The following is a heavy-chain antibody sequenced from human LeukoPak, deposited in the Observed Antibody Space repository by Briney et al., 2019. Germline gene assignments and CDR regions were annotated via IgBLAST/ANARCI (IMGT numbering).Heavy chain of an antibody. CDR2: IKQDGSEK. D-gene: IGHD6-19*01. Sequence: PGGSLRLSCAASGFTFSSYWMSWVRQAPGKGLEWVAKIKQDGSEKYYVDSVKGRFTISRDNAKNSLYPQMNSLRAEDTAVYYCAREFPFSSGIGAFDYWGQGTLVTVSS. CDR1: GFTFSSYW. V-gene: IGHV3-7*01. CDR3: AREFPFSSGIGAFDY. J-gene: IGHJ4*02.